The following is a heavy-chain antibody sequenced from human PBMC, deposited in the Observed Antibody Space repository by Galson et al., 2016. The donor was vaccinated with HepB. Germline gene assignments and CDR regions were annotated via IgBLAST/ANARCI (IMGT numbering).Heavy chain of an antibody. D-gene: IGHD5-12*01. Sequence: SLRLSCAASGFIFDDYAMHWVRQAPGKGLEWVSGITWNSGTIGYADSVKGRFTISRDNAKNSLYLQMNRPRGDDTALYYCAKDIRSVATSLDNWGQGTRVTVSS. J-gene: IGHJ4*02. CDR2: ITWNSGTI. V-gene: IGHV3-9*01. CDR3: AKDIRSVATSLDN. CDR1: GFIFDDYA.